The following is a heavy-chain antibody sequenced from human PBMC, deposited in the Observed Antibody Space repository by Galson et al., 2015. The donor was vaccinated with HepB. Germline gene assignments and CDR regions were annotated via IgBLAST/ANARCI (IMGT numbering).Heavy chain of an antibody. CDR3: AKKLYSGGRAGDRFDYYYYMDV. Sequence: SLRLSCAASGFSFSSYAMSWVRQAPGKGLEWVSSLSRSGGSPYYADSVKGRFTISRDNSKNTLYVQMNSLRAEDTAVYYCAKKLYSGGRAGDRFDYYYYMDVWGRGTTVTVSS. J-gene: IGHJ6*03. D-gene: IGHD1-26*01. V-gene: IGHV3-23*01. CDR1: GFSFSSYA. CDR2: LSRSGGSP.